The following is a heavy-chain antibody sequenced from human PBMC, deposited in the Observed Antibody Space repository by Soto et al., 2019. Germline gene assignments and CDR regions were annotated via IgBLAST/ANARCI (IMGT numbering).Heavy chain of an antibody. V-gene: IGHV4-34*01. CDR2: INYRGST. J-gene: IGHJ4*02. Sequence: QVQLQQWGAGLLKPSETLSRTCAVYGGSFSGYYWSWIRQPPGKGLEWIGEINYRGSTNYNPSLKSRVTISVDTSKNQFSLKLSSVTAADTAVYYCARVDDYWGQGILVTVAS. CDR1: GGSFSGYY. CDR3: ARVDDY.